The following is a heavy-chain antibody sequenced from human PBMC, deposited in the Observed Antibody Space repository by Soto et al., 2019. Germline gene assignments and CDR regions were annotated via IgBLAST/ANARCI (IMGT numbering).Heavy chain of an antibody. V-gene: IGHV4-38-2*02. CDR3: ATGNIDFWSGYKYFYYGMDV. CDR1: GYSISSGSY. J-gene: IGHJ6*02. CDR2: IYHGGTT. Sequence: PSETLSLTCTVSGYSISSGSYWAWIRQPPGKGPEWIASIYHGGTTFYNPSLKSRITISVDTSNNQFSLKLTSVTAADTAIYYCATGNIDFWSGYKYFYYGMDVWGQGTTVTVSS. D-gene: IGHD3-3*01.